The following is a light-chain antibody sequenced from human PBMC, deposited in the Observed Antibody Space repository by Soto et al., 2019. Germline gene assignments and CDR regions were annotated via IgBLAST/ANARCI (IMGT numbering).Light chain of an antibody. Sequence: QSSLTQPASVSGSPGQSITISCTRNSSDVGGYNFVSWYQQHPGKAPKLMIYDVSNRPSGVSNRFSGSKSGNTASLTISGLQAEDEADYYCSSYTSTSTLYVFGTGTKVTVL. J-gene: IGLJ1*01. CDR3: SSYTSTSTLYV. V-gene: IGLV2-14*01. CDR2: DVS. CDR1: SSDVGGYNF.